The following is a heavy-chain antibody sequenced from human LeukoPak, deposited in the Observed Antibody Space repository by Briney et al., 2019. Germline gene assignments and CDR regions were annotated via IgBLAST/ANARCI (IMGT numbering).Heavy chain of an antibody. CDR1: GFTFSSYA. V-gene: IGHV3-23*01. D-gene: IGHD6-19*01. CDR3: ARLAPRWFDP. Sequence: GGSPRLSCAASGFTFSSYAMSWVRQPPGKGLEWVSSISGSGGSTYYADSVRGRFTLSRDNSKNTVFLQMNSLRAEDTAVYYCARLAPRWFDPWGQGTLVTVSS. J-gene: IGHJ5*02. CDR2: ISGSGGST.